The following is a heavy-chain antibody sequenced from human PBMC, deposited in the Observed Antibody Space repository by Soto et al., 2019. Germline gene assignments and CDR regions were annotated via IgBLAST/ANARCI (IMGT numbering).Heavy chain of an antibody. V-gene: IGHV3-30*18. Sequence: QVQLVESGGGVVQPGRSLKLSRAASGFTFSNYAIHWVRQAPGKGLEWVAVIASDGKDKRYVDSAKGRFTISRDNSKNTVYLQMDSLRGEDTAVYYCAKDGTIGAADYFFDFWGQGSLVTVSS. CDR1: GFTFSNYA. J-gene: IGHJ4*02. CDR2: IASDGKDK. D-gene: IGHD6-13*01. CDR3: AKDGTIGAADYFFDF.